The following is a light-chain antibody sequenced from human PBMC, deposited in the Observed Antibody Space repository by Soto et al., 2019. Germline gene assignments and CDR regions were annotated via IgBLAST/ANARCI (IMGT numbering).Light chain of an antibody. V-gene: IGKV2-28*01. J-gene: IGKJ2*01. CDR1: QSLLDRSGYTY. CDR2: LVS. Sequence: DIVMTQSPLSLSVTPGEPASISCRSSQSLLDRSGYTYLDWYVQKPGQSPQFLIYLVSNRASGVPDRFSGSGSGTDFTLRISRVEAEDVGVYYCMQALQTPYTFGQGTKLEIK. CDR3: MQALQTPYT.